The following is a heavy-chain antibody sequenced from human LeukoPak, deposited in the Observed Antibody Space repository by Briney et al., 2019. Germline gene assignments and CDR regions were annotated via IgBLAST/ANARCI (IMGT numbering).Heavy chain of an antibody. CDR3: STDQGGDILTGC. V-gene: IGHV3-15*07. J-gene: IGHJ4*02. Sequence: PGGSLRLSCAASGFTFTNAWMHWVRQAPGKGLEWVSRIKTKSEGGTIDYAAPVRGRFTISRDDSENTLYLQMNSLKTEDTALYYCSTDQGGDILTGCWGQGTLVTVSS. CDR1: GFTFTNAW. D-gene: IGHD3-9*01. CDR2: IKTKSEGGTI.